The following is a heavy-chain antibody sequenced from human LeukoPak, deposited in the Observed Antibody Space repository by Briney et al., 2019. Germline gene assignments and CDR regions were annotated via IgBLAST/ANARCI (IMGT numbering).Heavy chain of an antibody. CDR2: INPSSGGT. V-gene: IGHV1-2*02. CDR1: GYTFTGYY. J-gene: IGHJ4*02. Sequence: ASVKVSCKASGYTFTGYYMHWVRQAPGQGLEWMGWINPSSGGTNYAQKFQGRVTMTRNTSISTAYMELSRLRSDETAVYYCARGPVRGSSGWYINYWGQGTLVTVSS. CDR3: ARGPVRGSSGWYINY. D-gene: IGHD6-19*01.